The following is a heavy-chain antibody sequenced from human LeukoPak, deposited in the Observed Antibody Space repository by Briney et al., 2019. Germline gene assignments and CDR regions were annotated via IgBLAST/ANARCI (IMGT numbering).Heavy chain of an antibody. CDR3: ARDGVRGMYDHGHFDY. D-gene: IGHD3-10*01. CDR2: MDQVGYEK. CDR1: GFTFSSYW. Sequence: GGSLRLSCGASGFTFSSYWMSWVGRPPGKGLEGVATMDQVGYEKYYVDSVKGRFTISRDNAKNSLYLQMNSLRDGDTAVYYCARDGVRGMYDHGHFDYWGQGTLVTVSS. V-gene: IGHV3-7*01. J-gene: IGHJ4*02.